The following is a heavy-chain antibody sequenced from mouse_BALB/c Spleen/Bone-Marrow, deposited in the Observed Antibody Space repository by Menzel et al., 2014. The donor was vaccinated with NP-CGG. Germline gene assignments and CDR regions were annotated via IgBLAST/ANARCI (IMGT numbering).Heavy chain of an antibody. V-gene: IGHV7-3*02. Sequence: EVQLVESGGGLVQPGGSLTLSCATSYFSFTDYYMSRVRQPPGKALVWLGFIRNRANGYTTEYSASVKGRFTISRDNAQSILYRQMNTLRAEDSATYYCSRDTYGRDYWGQGTTLTVSS. D-gene: IGHD1-1*01. J-gene: IGHJ2*01. CDR2: IRNRANGYTT. CDR3: SRDTYGRDY. CDR1: YFSFTDYY.